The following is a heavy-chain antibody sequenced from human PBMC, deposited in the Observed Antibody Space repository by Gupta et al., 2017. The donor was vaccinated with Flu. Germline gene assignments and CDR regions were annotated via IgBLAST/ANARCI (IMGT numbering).Heavy chain of an antibody. CDR2: MNPNSVIT. V-gene: IGHV1-8*01. CDR1: YTFRNYD. Sequence: YTFRNYDISWVRQAPGQGLGWMGWMNPNSVITAYSQQFRGRITMTRNTSISTAYMELSGLMSEDTAGYYCAKSNSMDVWGQGTTVIVSS. J-gene: IGHJ6*02. CDR3: AKSNSMDV.